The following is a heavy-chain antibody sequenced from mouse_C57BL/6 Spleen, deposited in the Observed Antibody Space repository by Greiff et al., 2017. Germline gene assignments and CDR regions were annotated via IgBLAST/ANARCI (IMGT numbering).Heavy chain of an antibody. D-gene: IGHD4-1*01. CDR1: GYTFTDYY. CDR3: ARRRELGQYFDY. CDR2: INPNNGGT. J-gene: IGHJ2*01. Sequence: VQLQQSGPELVKPGASVKISCKASGYTFTDYYMNWVKQSHGKSLEWIGDINPNNGGTSYNQKFKSKATLTVDKSSSTAYMELRSLTSEDSAVYYCARRRELGQYFDYWGQGTTLTVSS. V-gene: IGHV1-26*01.